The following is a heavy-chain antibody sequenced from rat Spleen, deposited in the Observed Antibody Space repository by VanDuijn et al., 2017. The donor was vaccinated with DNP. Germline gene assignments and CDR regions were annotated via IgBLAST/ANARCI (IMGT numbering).Heavy chain of an antibody. CDR2: INSAGST. D-gene: IGHD5-1*01. V-gene: IGHV3-3*01. CDR1: GYPITSNFR. Sequence: EVQLQESGPGLVKPSQSLSLTCSVTGYPITSNFRWSWIRKFPGNTLEWMGYINSAGSTDYNPSLKRRISITRDTSKNQFFLQVNSVITEDTATYYCAVQLGVFDYWGQGVMVTVSS. J-gene: IGHJ2*01. CDR3: AVQLGVFDY.